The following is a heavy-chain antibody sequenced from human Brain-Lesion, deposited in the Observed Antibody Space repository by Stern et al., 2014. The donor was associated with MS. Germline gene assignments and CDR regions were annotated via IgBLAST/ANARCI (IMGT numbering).Heavy chain of an antibody. CDR3: ARLTGIIDS. J-gene: IGHJ4*02. V-gene: IGHV4-39*01. Sequence: QVQLQESGPGLVKPSETLSLTCTVSGGSISRSTYYWGWIRQPPGKGLEWIGNIYYSGTTYYDPSLKSRVTISVHAPTNHFPLKQTSVTAADTAVYYCARLTGIIDSWGQGTLVAVSS. CDR1: GGSISRSTYY. D-gene: IGHD5-24*01. CDR2: IYYSGTT.